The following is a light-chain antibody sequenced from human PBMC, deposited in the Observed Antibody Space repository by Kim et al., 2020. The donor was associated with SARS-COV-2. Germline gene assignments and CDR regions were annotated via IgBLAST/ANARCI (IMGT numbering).Light chain of an antibody. CDR1: QSVSTK. J-gene: IGKJ1*01. Sequence: SPGERATRSCRASQSVSTKLAWYQPKPGQAPRLLIYGASTRATGIPARFSGSGSGTEFTLTISSLQSEDFAVYYCQQYSDWPPWTFGQGTKVDIK. V-gene: IGKV3-15*01. CDR3: QQYSDWPPWT. CDR2: GAS.